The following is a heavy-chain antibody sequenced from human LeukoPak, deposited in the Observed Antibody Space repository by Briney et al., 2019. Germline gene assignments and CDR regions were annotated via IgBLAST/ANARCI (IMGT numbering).Heavy chain of an antibody. V-gene: IGHV4-34*01. CDR1: GGSFNGYY. CDR3: ARGPGSGSYFAWFDP. Sequence: PSETLSLTCAVYGGSFNGYYWRWIRQPPGKVLEWIGEINHSGSTNYNPSLKSRVTMSVDASENQVSLKLSSVNAGDTAVYYCARGPGSGSYFAWFDPWGQGTQVTVSS. D-gene: IGHD3-10*01. CDR2: INHSGST. J-gene: IGHJ5*02.